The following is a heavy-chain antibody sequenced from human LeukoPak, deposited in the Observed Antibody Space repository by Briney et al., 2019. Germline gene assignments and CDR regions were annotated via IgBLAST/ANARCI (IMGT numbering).Heavy chain of an antibody. CDR2: AWYDGSKK. Sequence: PGTSLRLSCAASGFTFSGYGMHWVRQAPGKGLEWVAVAWYDGSKKYYVDSVKGRFTIARDNSKNTVYLQMNSLRAEDTGVYHCARDSYSGSGNYVFDYWGQGTLVTVFS. J-gene: IGHJ4*02. V-gene: IGHV3-33*01. D-gene: IGHD3-10*01. CDR3: ARDSYSGSGNYVFDY. CDR1: GFTFSGYG.